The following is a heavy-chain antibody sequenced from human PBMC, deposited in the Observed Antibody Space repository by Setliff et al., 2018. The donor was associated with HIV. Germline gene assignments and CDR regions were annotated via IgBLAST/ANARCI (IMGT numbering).Heavy chain of an antibody. CDR2: INHSGST. J-gene: IGHJ5*02. Sequence: PSETLSLTCAVYGGSFSGYYWSWIRQPPGKGLEWIGEINHSGSTNYNPSLKSRVTISVDMSKNQFSLKLSSVTAADTAVYYCARGLKYYYDSSGYPWGQGTLVTVSS. V-gene: IGHV4-34*01. CDR3: ARGLKYYYDSSGYP. CDR1: GGSFSGYY. D-gene: IGHD3-22*01.